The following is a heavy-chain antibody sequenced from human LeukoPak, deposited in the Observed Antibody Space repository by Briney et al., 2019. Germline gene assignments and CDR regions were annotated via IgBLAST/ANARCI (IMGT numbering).Heavy chain of an antibody. J-gene: IGHJ4*02. CDR2: IYYSGST. CDR3: ARDPEDSSSWYYYFDY. Sequence: PSETLSLTCTVSGGSISTSSYYWGWIRQPPGKGLECIGNIYYSGSTYYNPSLKSRVTISVDTSKNQFSLKLSSVTAADTAVYYCARDPEDSSSWYYYFDYWGQGTLVTVSS. V-gene: IGHV4-39*07. D-gene: IGHD6-13*01. CDR1: GGSISTSSYY.